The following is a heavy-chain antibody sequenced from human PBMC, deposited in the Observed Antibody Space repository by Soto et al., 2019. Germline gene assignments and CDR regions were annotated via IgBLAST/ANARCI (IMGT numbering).Heavy chain of an antibody. D-gene: IGHD3-16*01. Sequence: QVQLQESGPGLVKPSETLSLTCTVSGGSISSYYWSWIRQPPGKGLEWIGYIYYSGSTNYNPSLKSRVTISVDTSKNRFCLKLSSVTAADTAVYYCARRYGGHFDYWGQGTLVTVSS. V-gene: IGHV4-59*01. CDR2: IYYSGST. CDR1: GGSISSYY. J-gene: IGHJ4*02. CDR3: ARRYGGHFDY.